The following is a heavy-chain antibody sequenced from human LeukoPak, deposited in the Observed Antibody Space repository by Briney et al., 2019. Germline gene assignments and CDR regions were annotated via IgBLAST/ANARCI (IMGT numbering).Heavy chain of an antibody. V-gene: IGHV4-59*08. CDR2: IYFSGST. D-gene: IGHD2-2*01. J-gene: IGHJ4*02. CDR3: ARHGPAAIYGTGPIDF. Sequence: PSETLSLTCTVSGGSISGYYWSWIRQSPGKGLEWIGFIYFSGSTKYNPSLKSRVTISVDTSKNQFSLRLGSVTVADTAVYYCARHGPAAIYGTGPIDFWGQGTLVTVSS. CDR1: GGSISGYY.